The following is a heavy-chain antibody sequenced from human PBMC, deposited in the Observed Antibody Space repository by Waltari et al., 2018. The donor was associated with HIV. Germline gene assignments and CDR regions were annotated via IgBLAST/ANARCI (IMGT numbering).Heavy chain of an antibody. D-gene: IGHD5-12*01. J-gene: IGHJ6*02. CDR1: GFTFDDYA. Sequence: EVQLVGSGGGLVQPGRSLRLSCAASGFTFDDYAMHWVRQAPGKGLEWVSGISWNSGSTGYADSVKGRFTISRDNAKNSLYLQMNSLRAEDTALYYCAKDLVATLFHYYYGMDVWGQGTTVTVSS. CDR2: ISWNSGST. CDR3: AKDLVATLFHYYYGMDV. V-gene: IGHV3-9*01.